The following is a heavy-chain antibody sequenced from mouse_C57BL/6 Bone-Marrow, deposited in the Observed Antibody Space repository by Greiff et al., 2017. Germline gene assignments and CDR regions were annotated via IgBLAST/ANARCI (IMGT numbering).Heavy chain of an antibody. V-gene: IGHV1-55*01. CDR1: GYTFTSYW. D-gene: IGHD1-1*01. J-gene: IGHJ4*01. Sequence: QVQLQQPGAELVKPGASVKMSCKASGYTFTSYWITWVKQRPGQGLEWIGDIYPGSGSTNYNEKFKSKATLTVDTSSSTAYMQLSSLTSEDSAVYYCARSPTVVGDYYAKDYWGQGTSVTVSS. CDR3: ARSPTVVGDYYAKDY. CDR2: IYPGSGST.